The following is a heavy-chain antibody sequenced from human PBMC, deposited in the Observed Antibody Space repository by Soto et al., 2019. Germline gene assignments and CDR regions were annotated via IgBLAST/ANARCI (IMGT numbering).Heavy chain of an antibody. CDR3: ARTAVRRYYDSSGQDY. CDR2: ISAYNGNT. Sequence: QVQLVQSGAEVKKPGASVKVSCKASGYTFTSYGISWVRQAPGQGLEWMGWISAYNGNTNYAQKLQGRVTMTTDTSTRTAYMQLRSLRSDDTAVYYCARTAVRRYYDSSGQDYWGQGTLVNVSS. V-gene: IGHV1-18*01. D-gene: IGHD3-22*01. J-gene: IGHJ4*02. CDR1: GYTFTSYG.